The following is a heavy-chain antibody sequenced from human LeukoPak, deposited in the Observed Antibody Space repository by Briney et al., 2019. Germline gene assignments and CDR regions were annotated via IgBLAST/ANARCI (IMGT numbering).Heavy chain of an antibody. CDR2: ISYTGNT. D-gene: IGHD6-6*01. J-gene: IGHJ5*01. CDR1: GGSISSSSYF. V-gene: IGHV4-39*01. CDR3: ARCSSSSPYNWFDS. Sequence: SETLSLTCTVSGGSISSSSYFWVYIRQPPDKGLEWIGSISYTGNTFYNPSLKSRVTISVDTSKNQLSLKLSSMTAADASVYYCARCSSSSPYNWFDSWGQGTLVTVSS.